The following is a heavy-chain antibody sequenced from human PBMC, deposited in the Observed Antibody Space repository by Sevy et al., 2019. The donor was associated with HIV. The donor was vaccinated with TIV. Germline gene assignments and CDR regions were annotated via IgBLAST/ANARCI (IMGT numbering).Heavy chain of an antibody. V-gene: IGHV3-13*01. Sequence: GGSLRLSCAASGLTFSSSDMHWVRQDTGKGLEWVSSIGTAGDTYYAGSVKGRFTISRENGKNSLYLQMNSLRAGDTAMYYCVRGGEIGLDYWGQGTLVTVSS. CDR3: VRGGEIGLDY. CDR1: GLTFSSSD. CDR2: IGTAGDT. J-gene: IGHJ4*02. D-gene: IGHD3-10*01.